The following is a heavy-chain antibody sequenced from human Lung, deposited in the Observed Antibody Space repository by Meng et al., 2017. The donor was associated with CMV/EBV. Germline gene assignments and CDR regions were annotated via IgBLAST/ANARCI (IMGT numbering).Heavy chain of an antibody. CDR1: GFSLTTKGVG. J-gene: IGHJ5*02. Sequence: SGPXLVKPTQTLTLTCTFSGFSLTTKGVGVGWIRQPPGKALEWLAHIYWHDDKRYNPSLRSRLTIAKDTPRNQVVLIMTNLDPVDTATYYCAHLGTHYDFFTGYWPNRFDPWXQGTXVTVSS. D-gene: IGHD3-9*01. V-gene: IGHV2-5*01. CDR3: AHLGTHYDFFTGYWPNRFDP. CDR2: IYWHDDK.